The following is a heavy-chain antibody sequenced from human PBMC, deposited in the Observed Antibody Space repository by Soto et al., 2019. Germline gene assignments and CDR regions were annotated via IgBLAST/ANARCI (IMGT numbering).Heavy chain of an antibody. Sequence: GASVKVSCKASGGTFSSYAISWVRQAPGQGLEWMGGIIPIFGTANYAQKFQGRVTVTADESTSTAYMELSSLRSEDTAVYYCARGDPLGGNWFDPWGQGTLVTVSS. J-gene: IGHJ5*02. CDR1: GGTFSSYA. D-gene: IGHD6-13*01. CDR3: ARGDPLGGNWFDP. V-gene: IGHV1-69*13. CDR2: IIPIFGTA.